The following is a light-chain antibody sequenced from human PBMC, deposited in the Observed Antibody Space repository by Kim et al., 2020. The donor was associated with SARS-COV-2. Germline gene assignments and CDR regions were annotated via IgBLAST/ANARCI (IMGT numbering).Light chain of an antibody. Sequence: DIQMTQSPSSLSASVGDGVTITCRASQDISNALAWYQQKPGKVPQVLISAASALRSGVPSRFSGSRSGTDFTLTISSLQPEDVATYYCQKYDSAPWTFGQGTKVDIK. V-gene: IGKV1-27*01. J-gene: IGKJ1*01. CDR2: AAS. CDR1: QDISNA. CDR3: QKYDSAPWT.